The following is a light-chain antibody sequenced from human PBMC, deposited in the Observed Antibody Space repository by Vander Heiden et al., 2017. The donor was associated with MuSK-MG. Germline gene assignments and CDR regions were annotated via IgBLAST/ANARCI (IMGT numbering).Light chain of an antibody. J-gene: IGKJ2*01. CDR3: QQYNNWPPMYT. Sequence: IVITQSPATLSVSPGERATLSCRGSQSVSSNLAWYQQKPGQAPRLLIYGASTRATGIPARFSGSGSGTEFTLTISSLQSEDFAVYYCQQYNNWPPMYTFGQGTKLEIK. CDR2: GAS. V-gene: IGKV3-15*01. CDR1: QSVSSN.